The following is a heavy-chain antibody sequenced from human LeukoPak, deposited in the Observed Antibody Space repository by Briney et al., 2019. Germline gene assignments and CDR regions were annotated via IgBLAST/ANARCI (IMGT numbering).Heavy chain of an antibody. CDR2: ISDSGGRT. CDR3: AKESKYYP. D-gene: IGHD2/OR15-2a*01. CDR1: GFPFSSYA. J-gene: IGHJ5*02. V-gene: IGHV3-23*01. Sequence: LSGGSLRLSCAASGFPFSSYAITWVRQAPGKGLEWVSAISDSGGRTYYADSMKGRFTISRDNSKNSLYLQMNSLRAEDTAVYYCAKESKYYPWGQGTLVTVSS.